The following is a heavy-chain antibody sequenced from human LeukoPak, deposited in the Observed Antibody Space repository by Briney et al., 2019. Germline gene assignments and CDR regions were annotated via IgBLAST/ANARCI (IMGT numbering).Heavy chain of an antibody. CDR1: GGSISSYY. V-gene: IGHV4-59*01. CDR3: ARVGGYSYGSFDY. Sequence: SETLSLTCTVSGGSISSYYWSWIRQPPGKGLEWIGYIYYSGSTNYNPSLKSRVTISVDTSKNQFSLKLSPVTAADTAVYYCARVGGYSYGSFDYWGQGTLVTVSS. J-gene: IGHJ4*02. CDR2: IYYSGST. D-gene: IGHD5-18*01.